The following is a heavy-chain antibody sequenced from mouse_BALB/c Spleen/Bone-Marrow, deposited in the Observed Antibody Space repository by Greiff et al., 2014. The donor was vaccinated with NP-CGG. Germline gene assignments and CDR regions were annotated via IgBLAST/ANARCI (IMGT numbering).Heavy chain of an antibody. V-gene: IGHV1S22*01. Sequence: LQQSGSELVRPGASVKLSCKASGYTFTSYWMHWVKQRPGQGLEWIGNIYPGSGSTNYDEKFKSKATLTVDTSSSTAYMQLSSLTSEGSAVYYCTRYYGYYAMDYWGQGTSVTVSS. CDR2: IYPGSGST. D-gene: IGHD1-2*01. CDR1: GYTFTSYW. CDR3: TRYYGYYAMDY. J-gene: IGHJ4*01.